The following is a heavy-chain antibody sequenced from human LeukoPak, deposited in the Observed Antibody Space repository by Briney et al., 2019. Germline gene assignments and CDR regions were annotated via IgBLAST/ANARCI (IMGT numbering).Heavy chain of an antibody. CDR3: ASTTYYYGSGSYFKFFFDY. V-gene: IGHV4-38-2*02. CDR2: IYYTGGT. CDR1: GYSISSGYY. Sequence: SETLSLTCSVSGYSISSGYYWGWIRQPPGRGLEWIGSIYYTGGTLYNPSLKSRVSMSVDTSTNQFSLKLTSVTAADTAVYYCASTTYYYGSGSYFKFFFDYWGQGTLVTVSS. D-gene: IGHD3-10*01. J-gene: IGHJ4*02.